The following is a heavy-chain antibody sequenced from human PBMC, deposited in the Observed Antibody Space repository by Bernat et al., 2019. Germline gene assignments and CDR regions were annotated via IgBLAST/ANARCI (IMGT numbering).Heavy chain of an antibody. CDR1: GGSISSYY. D-gene: IGHD1-1*01. CDR2: IYYSGST. V-gene: IGHV4-59*05. CDR3: ATPDENDYMDV. J-gene: IGHJ6*03. Sequence: QVQLQESGPGLVKPSETLSLTCTVSGGSISSYYWSWIRQPPGKGLEWIGSIYYSGSTYYNPSLKSRVTISVDTSKNQFSLKLSSVTAADTAVYYCATPDENDYMDVWGKGTTVTVSS.